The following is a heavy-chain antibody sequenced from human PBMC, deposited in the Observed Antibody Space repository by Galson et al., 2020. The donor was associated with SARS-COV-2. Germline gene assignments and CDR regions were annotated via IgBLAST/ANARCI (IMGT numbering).Heavy chain of an antibody. CDR3: TRDDSSGYYPYYFDY. Sequence: TGGSLRLSCTASGFTFGDYAMSWVRQAPGKGLEWVGFIRSKAYGGTTEYAASVKGRFTISRDDSKSIAYLQMNSLKTEDTAVYYCTRDDSSGYYPYYFDYWGQGTLVTVSS. D-gene: IGHD3-22*01. J-gene: IGHJ4*02. CDR1: GFTFGDYA. CDR2: IRSKAYGGTT. V-gene: IGHV3-49*04.